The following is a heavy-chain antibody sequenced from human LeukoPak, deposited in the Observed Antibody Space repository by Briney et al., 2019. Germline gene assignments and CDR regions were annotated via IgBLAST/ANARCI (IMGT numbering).Heavy chain of an antibody. V-gene: IGHV4-34*01. J-gene: IGHJ4*02. CDR3: ATPLGYSYGATY. D-gene: IGHD5-18*01. Sequence: PSETLSPTCAVYGGSFSGYYWSWIRQPPGKGLEWIGEINHSGSTNYNPSLKSRVTISVDTSKNQFSLKLSSVTAADTAVYYCATPLGYSYGATYWGQGTLVTVSS. CDR2: INHSGST. CDR1: GGSFSGYY.